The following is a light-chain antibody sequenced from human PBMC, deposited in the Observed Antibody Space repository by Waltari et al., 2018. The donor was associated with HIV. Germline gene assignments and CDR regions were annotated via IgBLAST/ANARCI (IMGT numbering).Light chain of an antibody. Sequence: QSALVQPPSLSVTPGQRVTISCSGSISNIGINPVNWYRRVPGAAPKLLIYNEDQRPSGVPDRFSASKSGTSASLAISGLQFEDEADYFCSTWDDRLSIPVFGGGTFLTV. CDR3: STWDDRLSIPV. V-gene: IGLV1-44*01. CDR1: ISNIGINP. J-gene: IGLJ3*02. CDR2: NED.